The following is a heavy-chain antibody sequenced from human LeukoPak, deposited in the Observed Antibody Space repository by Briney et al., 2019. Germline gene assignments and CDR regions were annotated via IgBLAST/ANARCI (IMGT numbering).Heavy chain of an antibody. CDR2: VYYTGST. J-gene: IGHJ6*03. CDR1: GGSFSGYY. D-gene: IGHD1-1*01. Sequence: ASETLSLTCAVYGGSFSGYYWSWIRQPPGKGLEWVGTVYYTGSTNYNPSLKSQVTISVDTSKNQFSLKLSSVTAADTAVYYCARGLHWINYYMDVWGKGTTVTVSS. CDR3: ARGLHWINYYMDV. V-gene: IGHV4-34*01.